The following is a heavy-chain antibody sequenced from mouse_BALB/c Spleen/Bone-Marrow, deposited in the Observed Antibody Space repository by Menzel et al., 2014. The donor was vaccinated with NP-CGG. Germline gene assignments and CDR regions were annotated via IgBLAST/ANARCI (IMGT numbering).Heavy chain of an antibody. D-gene: IGHD2-3*01. Sequence: VQLQQSGPELVKPGHSVKMSCKASGYIFTSYVMDWVKQKPGQGLEWIGYINPYNDVTNYNEKFKGKATLTSDRSSSTAYMEVSSLTSEDSAVYYCAREGWLLRFDYWGQGTTLTVSS. CDR1: GYIFTSYV. CDR3: AREGWLLRFDY. CDR2: INPYNDVT. V-gene: IGHV1-14*01. J-gene: IGHJ2*01.